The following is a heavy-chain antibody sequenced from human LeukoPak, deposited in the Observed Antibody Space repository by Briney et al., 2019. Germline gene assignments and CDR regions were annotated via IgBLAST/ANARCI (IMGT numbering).Heavy chain of an antibody. CDR2: ISYDGSNK. CDR1: GFTFSSYG. V-gene: IGHV3-30*18. J-gene: IGHJ6*02. CDR3: AKDGVVTATHYYYGMDV. D-gene: IGHD2-21*02. Sequence: GGSLRLSCAASGFTFSSYGMHWVRQAPGKGLEWVAVISYDGSNKYYADSVKGRFTISRDNSKNTLYLQMNSLRAEDTAVYYCAKDGVVTATHYYYGMDVWGQGTTVTVSS.